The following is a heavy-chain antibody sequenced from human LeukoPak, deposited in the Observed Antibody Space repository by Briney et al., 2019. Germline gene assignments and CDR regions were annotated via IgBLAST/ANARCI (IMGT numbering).Heavy chain of an antibody. CDR2: ISYDGSNK. V-gene: IGHV3-30*18. J-gene: IGHJ6*02. CDR3: AKDRKAAISYYYYYGMDV. Sequence: GGSLRPSCAASGFTFSSYGMHWVRQAPGKGLEWVAVISYDGSNKYYADSVKGRFTISRDNSKNTLYLQMNSLRAEDTAVYYCAKDRKAAISYYYYYGMDVWGQGTTVTVSS. D-gene: IGHD2-2*01. CDR1: GFTFSSYG.